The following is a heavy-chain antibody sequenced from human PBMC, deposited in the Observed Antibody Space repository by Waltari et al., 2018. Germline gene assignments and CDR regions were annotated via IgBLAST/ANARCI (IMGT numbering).Heavy chain of an antibody. V-gene: IGHV3-48*03. J-gene: IGHJ4*02. CDR1: GFTFSSYE. CDR2: ISSSGSTI. Sequence: EVQLVESGGGLVQPGGSLRLSCAASGFTFSSYEMNWVRQAPGRGVEWISYISSSGSTIYDADSVNGRFTISRDNAKNSLYLQMNSLRAEDTAVYYCARDSGYDAEFDYWGQGTLVTVSS. D-gene: IGHD5-12*01. CDR3: ARDSGYDAEFDY.